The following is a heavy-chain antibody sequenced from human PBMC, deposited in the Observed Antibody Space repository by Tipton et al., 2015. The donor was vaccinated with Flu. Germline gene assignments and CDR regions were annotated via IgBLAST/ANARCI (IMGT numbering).Heavy chain of an antibody. J-gene: IGHJ6*02. V-gene: IGHV4-39*07. CDR1: GGSISSSSYY. Sequence: TLSLTCTVSGGSISSSSYYWGWIRQPPGKGLEWIGSIYYSGTTYYNPSLKSRVTISVDSSKNEFSLTLASLTAADTAVYYCARDLWNDRRAYYYYGVDVWGQGPTVTVSS. CDR3: ARDLWNDRRAYYYYGVDV. D-gene: IGHD1-1*01. CDR2: IYYSGTT.